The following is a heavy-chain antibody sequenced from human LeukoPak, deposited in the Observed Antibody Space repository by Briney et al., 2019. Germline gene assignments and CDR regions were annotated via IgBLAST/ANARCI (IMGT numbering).Heavy chain of an antibody. V-gene: IGHV3-30*18. J-gene: IGHJ4*02. Sequence: GGSLRLSCAASGFTFSSYGMHWVRQAPGKGLEWVAVISYDGSNKCYADSVKGRFTISRDNFKNTLYLQMNSLRAEDTAVYYCAKGISGSYVGYFDYWGQGTLVTVSS. D-gene: IGHD1-26*01. CDR1: GFTFSSYG. CDR2: ISYDGSNK. CDR3: AKGISGSYVGYFDY.